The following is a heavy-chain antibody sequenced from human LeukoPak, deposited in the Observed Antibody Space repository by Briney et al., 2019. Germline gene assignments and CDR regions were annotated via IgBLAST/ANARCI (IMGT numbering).Heavy chain of an antibody. CDR1: GGTFSSYA. D-gene: IGHD2-2*01. CDR2: IIAILGTA. Sequence: AVKVSCKASGGTFSSYAISWVRQAPGQGLEWMGGIIAILGTANYAQKFQGRVTITADKSTSTAYMELRSLRSDDTGVYDCAREGGVVVPAATTVAGFDIWGQGTMVTVCS. CDR3: AREGGVVVPAATTVAGFDI. J-gene: IGHJ3*02. V-gene: IGHV1-69*06.